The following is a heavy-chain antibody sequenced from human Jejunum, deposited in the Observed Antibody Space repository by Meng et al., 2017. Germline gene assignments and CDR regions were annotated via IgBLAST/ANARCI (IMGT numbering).Heavy chain of an antibody. CDR1: GFTFRSYW. CDR2: INSDGSGT. CDR3: ARDQDGAGPTVDY. J-gene: IGHJ4*02. V-gene: IGHV3-74*01. D-gene: IGHD1-14*01. Sequence: EVQLEESGGGLVQPGGSLRLSCAVSGFTFRSYWMHWVRQAPGKGLVWVSRINSDGSGTTYADSVKGRFTISRDNAKNTLYLQMNSLRVEDTAVYYCARDQDGAGPTVDYWGQGTLVTVSS.